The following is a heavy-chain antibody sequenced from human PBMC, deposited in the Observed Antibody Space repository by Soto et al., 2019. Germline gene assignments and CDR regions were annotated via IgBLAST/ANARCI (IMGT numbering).Heavy chain of an antibody. CDR2: FSVNYGNT. Sequence: GASVKVSCKASGYTFTSYGISWVRQAPGQGLEWMGRFSVNYGNTNYAQKFQGRVTMTTDTSTSTAYMELRSLRSDDTAVYYCATNGWLRSWFDPWGQGTLVTVSS. D-gene: IGHD3-16*01. V-gene: IGHV1-18*01. CDR3: ATNGWLRSWFDP. J-gene: IGHJ5*02. CDR1: GYTFTSYG.